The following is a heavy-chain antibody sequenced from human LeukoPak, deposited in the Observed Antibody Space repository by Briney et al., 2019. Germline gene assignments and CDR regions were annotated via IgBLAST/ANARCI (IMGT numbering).Heavy chain of an antibody. CDR2: IYSGGST. Sequence: GGSLRLSCAASGFTVSSNYMSWVRQAPGKGLEWVSVIYSGGSTYYADSVKGRFTISRDNSKNTLYLQMNSLRAEDTAVYYCARVGYGYRLDYNWLDPWGQGTLVTVSS. V-gene: IGHV3-53*01. J-gene: IGHJ5*02. CDR3: ARVGYGYRLDYNWLDP. D-gene: IGHD5-18*01. CDR1: GFTVSSNY.